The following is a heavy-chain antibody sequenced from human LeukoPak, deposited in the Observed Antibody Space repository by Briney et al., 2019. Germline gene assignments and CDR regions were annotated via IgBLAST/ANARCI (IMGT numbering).Heavy chain of an antibody. CDR2: ISSSGSTI. CDR3: AREYWPYYFDY. Sequence: GGSLRLSCAASGSTFSDYYMSWIRQAPGKGLEWVSYISSSGSTIYYADSVKGRFTISRDNAKNSLYLQMNSLRAEDTAVYYCAREYWPYYFDYWGQGTLVTVSS. D-gene: IGHD2-8*02. J-gene: IGHJ4*02. V-gene: IGHV3-11*04. CDR1: GSTFSDYY.